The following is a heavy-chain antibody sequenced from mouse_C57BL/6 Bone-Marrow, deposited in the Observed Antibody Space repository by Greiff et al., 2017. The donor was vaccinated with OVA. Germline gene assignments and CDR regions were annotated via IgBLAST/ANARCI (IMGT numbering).Heavy chain of an antibody. CDR3: ARNYYGSSWIAY. V-gene: IGHV2-2*01. J-gene: IGHJ3*01. Sequence: VKVVESGPGLVQPSQSLSITCTVSGFSLTSYGVHWVRQSPGKGLEWLGVIWSGGSTDYNAAFISRLSISKDNSKSQVFFKMNSLQADDTAIYYCARNYYGSSWIAYWGQGTLVTVSA. D-gene: IGHD1-1*01. CDR1: GFSLTSYG. CDR2: IWSGGST.